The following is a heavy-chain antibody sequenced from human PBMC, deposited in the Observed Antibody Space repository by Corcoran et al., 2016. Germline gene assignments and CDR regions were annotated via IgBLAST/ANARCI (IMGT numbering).Heavy chain of an antibody. D-gene: IGHD3-22*01. CDR3: ASQYYYDSSGNAPFFDY. V-gene: IGHV4-39*01. J-gene: IGHJ4*02. CDR1: GGSISSSSYY. Sequence: QLQLQESGPGLVKPSETLSLTCTVSGGSISSSSYYWGWIRRPPGKGLEWIGSIYYSGSTYYNPSLKSRVTISVDTSKNQFSLKLSSVTAADTAVYYCASQYYYDSSGNAPFFDYWGQGTLVTVSS. CDR2: IYYSGST.